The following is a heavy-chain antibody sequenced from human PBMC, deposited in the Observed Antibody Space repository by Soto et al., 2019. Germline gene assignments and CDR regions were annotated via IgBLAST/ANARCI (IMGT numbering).Heavy chain of an antibody. V-gene: IGHV5-51*01. Sequence: GESLKISCKGSGYSFTSDWIGWVGQMPGKGLEWRGIIYPGDSVTRYTPSFQGQVTISADKSISTAYLQWSSLKASDTAMYYCARLSSSSGYYYYYGMDVWGQGTTVTVSS. CDR2: IYPGDSVT. CDR1: GYSFTSDW. CDR3: ARLSSSSGYYYYYGMDV. J-gene: IGHJ6*02. D-gene: IGHD6-6*01.